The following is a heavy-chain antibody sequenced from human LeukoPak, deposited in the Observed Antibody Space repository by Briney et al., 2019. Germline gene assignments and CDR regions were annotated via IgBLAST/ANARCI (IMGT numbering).Heavy chain of an antibody. J-gene: IGHJ4*02. CDR1: EFTFRSYS. CDR3: ASAGPNYDTSGYVY. V-gene: IGHV3-21*01. CDR2: ISSNGGYI. D-gene: IGHD3-22*01. Sequence: GGSLRLSCAGSEFTFRSYSMSWVRQPPGKGLEWVSSISSNGGYIYYADSVKGRFTISRDNARDSVYLQMKSLRAEDTAVYYCASAGPNYDTSGYVYWGQGTPVTVSS.